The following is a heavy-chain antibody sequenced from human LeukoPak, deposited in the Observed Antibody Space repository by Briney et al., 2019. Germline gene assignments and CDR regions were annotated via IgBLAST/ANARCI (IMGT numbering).Heavy chain of an antibody. CDR2: MNPNSGNT. D-gene: IGHD6-13*01. Sequence: ASVTVSCKASGYTFTSYDINWVRQATGQGLEWMGWMNPNSGNTAYAQKFQGRVTMTRNTSISTAYMELSSLRSEDTAVYYCARGIAAAGTPLEFDYWGQGTLVTVSS. V-gene: IGHV1-8*01. CDR1: GYTFTSYD. J-gene: IGHJ4*02. CDR3: ARGIAAAGTPLEFDY.